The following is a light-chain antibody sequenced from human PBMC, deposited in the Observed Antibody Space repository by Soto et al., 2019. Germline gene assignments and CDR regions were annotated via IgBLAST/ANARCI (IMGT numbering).Light chain of an antibody. V-gene: IGLV1-44*01. CDR1: SSNIGSNT. Sequence: QSVLTQPPSASGTPGQRVTISCSGSSSNIGSNTINWYQQLPGTAPKLLIYSNDQRPSGVPDRFSGSKSGTSASLAISGLQSEDEADYYCAAWDGSLNGRDFGTGTKLTVL. CDR2: SND. J-gene: IGLJ1*01. CDR3: AAWDGSLNGRD.